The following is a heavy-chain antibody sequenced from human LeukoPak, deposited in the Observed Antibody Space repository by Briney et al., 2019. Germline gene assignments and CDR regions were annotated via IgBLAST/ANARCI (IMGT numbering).Heavy chain of an antibody. Sequence: PSETLSLTCAVSGGSFSGYYWSWIRQPPGKGLEWIGEINHSGSTNYNPSLKSRVTISVDTSKNQFSLKLSSVTAEDTAVYYCARLRITIFGVVSPTNSRVVWFDPWGQGTLVTVSS. V-gene: IGHV4-34*01. CDR3: ARLRITIFGVVSPTNSRVVWFDP. D-gene: IGHD3-3*01. CDR2: INHSGST. CDR1: GGSFSGYY. J-gene: IGHJ5*02.